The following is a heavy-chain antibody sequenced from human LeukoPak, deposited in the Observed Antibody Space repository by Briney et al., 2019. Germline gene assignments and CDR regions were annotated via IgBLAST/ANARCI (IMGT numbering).Heavy chain of an antibody. D-gene: IGHD6-25*01. V-gene: IGHV3-23*01. CDR3: AKDRAGRLYYFDD. J-gene: IGHJ4*02. CDR1: GFTFSSYA. CDR2: ISGSGGST. Sequence: GGSLRLSCAASGFTFSSYAMSWVRQAPGKGLEWVSGISGSGGSTYYADSVKGRFTISRDNSKNTLYLQMNSLRAEDTAVYYCAKDRAGRLYYFDDWGQGTLVTVSS.